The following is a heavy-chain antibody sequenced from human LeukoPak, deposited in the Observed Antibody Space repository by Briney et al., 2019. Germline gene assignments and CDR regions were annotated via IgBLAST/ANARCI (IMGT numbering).Heavy chain of an antibody. CDR3: ARDGWFGDYNWFDP. CDR1: GFTFSSYS. D-gene: IGHD3-10*01. V-gene: IGHV3-48*01. J-gene: IGHJ5*02. CDR2: ISSASNTI. Sequence: GGSLRLSCAASGFTFSSYSMNWVRQAPGKGLEWVSYISSASNTIYYADSVKGRFTISRDNAKNSLYLQMNSLRAEDTAMYYCARDGWFGDYNWFDPWGQGTLVTISS.